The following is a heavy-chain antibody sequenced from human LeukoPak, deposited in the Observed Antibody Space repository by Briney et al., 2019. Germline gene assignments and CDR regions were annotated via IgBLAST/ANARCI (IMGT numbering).Heavy chain of an antibody. Sequence: GGSLRLSCAASGFTFSSYGMHWVRQAPGKGLEWVAFIRYDGSNKYYADSVKGRFTISRDNSKNTLYLQMNSLRAEDTAVYYCATIPARGTRGYSYGYVANKNPDAFDIWGQGTMVTVSS. V-gene: IGHV3-30*02. CDR3: ATIPARGTRGYSYGYVANKNPDAFDI. CDR1: GFTFSSYG. J-gene: IGHJ3*02. D-gene: IGHD5-18*01. CDR2: IRYDGSNK.